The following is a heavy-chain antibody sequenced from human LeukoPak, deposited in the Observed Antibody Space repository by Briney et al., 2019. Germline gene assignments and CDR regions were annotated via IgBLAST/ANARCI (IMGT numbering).Heavy chain of an antibody. J-gene: IGHJ5*02. Sequence: GGSLRLSCAASGFTFSSYAMSWVRQAPGKGLEWVSAISGSGGGTYYADSVKGRFTISRDNSKNTLYLQMNSLRAEDTAVYYCAKSIAVAGTSSWFDPWGQGTLVTVSS. CDR1: GFTFSSYA. D-gene: IGHD6-19*01. CDR2: ISGSGGGT. V-gene: IGHV3-23*01. CDR3: AKSIAVAGTSSWFDP.